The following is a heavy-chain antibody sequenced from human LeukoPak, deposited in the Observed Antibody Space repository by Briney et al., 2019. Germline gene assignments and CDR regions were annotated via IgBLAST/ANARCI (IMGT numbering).Heavy chain of an antibody. J-gene: IGHJ4*02. Sequence: ASVKVSCKASGGTFSSYAISWVRQAPGQGLEWMGRIIPILGIANYAQKFQGRVTITADKSTSTAYMELSSLRSDDTAVYYCARAGRYSYRSGFDYWGQGTLVTVSS. CDR1: GGTFSSYA. V-gene: IGHV1-69*04. CDR2: IIPILGIA. D-gene: IGHD5-18*01. CDR3: ARAGRYSYRSGFDY.